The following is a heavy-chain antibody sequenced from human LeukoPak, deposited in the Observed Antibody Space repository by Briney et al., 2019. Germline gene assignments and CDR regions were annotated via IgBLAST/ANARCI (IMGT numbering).Heavy chain of an antibody. J-gene: IGHJ4*02. CDR3: ARHGNWGGPDY. D-gene: IGHD7-27*01. V-gene: IGHV4-39*01. CDR2: IYHSVST. Sequence: PSETLSLTCAVSGDSITSSRYYWAWIRQPPGKGLDWIVTIYHSVSTYYNSSLKSLVTTSVDTSKNQFSLKLSSVTAADTAVYYCARHGNWGGPDYWGQGTLVTVSS. CDR1: GDSITSSRYY.